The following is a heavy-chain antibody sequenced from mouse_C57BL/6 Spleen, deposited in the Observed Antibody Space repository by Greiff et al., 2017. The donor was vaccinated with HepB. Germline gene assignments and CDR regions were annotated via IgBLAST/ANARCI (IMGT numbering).Heavy chain of an antibody. Sequence: QVQLQQPGAELVKPGASVKLSCKASGYTFTSYWMQWVKQRPGQGLEWIGEIDPSDSYTNYNQKFKGKATLTVDKSSSTAYMQLSSLTSEDSAVSCCARLGDGTEFACWGHGPLVTVSA. CDR3: ARLGDGTEFAC. J-gene: IGHJ3*01. D-gene: IGHD2-3*01. CDR1: GYTFTSYW. CDR2: IDPSDSYT. V-gene: IGHV1-50*01.